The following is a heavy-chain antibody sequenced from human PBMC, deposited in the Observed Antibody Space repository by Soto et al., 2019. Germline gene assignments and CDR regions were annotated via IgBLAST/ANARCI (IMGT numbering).Heavy chain of an antibody. V-gene: IGHV3-48*02. CDR2: ISISSRTI. J-gene: IGHJ5*02. Sequence: VQVVESGGGLAQPGGSLRLSCAASGFTFSSYSMNWVRQAPGRALEWVSYISISSRTIYYADSVRGRFTISRDDAKNSLYLQMNRLTDEYTAVYYCARDNGIEGSFDPWGQGTQVTVSS. CDR3: ARDNGIEGSFDP. CDR1: GFTFSSYS.